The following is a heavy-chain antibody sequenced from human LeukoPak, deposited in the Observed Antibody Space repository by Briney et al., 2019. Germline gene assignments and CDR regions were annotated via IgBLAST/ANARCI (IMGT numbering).Heavy chain of an antibody. V-gene: IGHV3-9*01. Sequence: TGRSLRLSCAASGFTFGDYAMHWVRQAPGKGLEWASGISWNSCSIVYADSVKGRFTISRDNAKNSLNLQMNSLRAEDTALYYCAKLAAAGKHPFDYWGQGTLVTVSS. D-gene: IGHD6-13*01. CDR1: GFTFGDYA. CDR2: ISWNSCSI. J-gene: IGHJ4*02. CDR3: AKLAAAGKHPFDY.